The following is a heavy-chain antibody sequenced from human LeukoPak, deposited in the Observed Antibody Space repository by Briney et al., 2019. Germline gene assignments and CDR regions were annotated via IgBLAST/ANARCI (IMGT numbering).Heavy chain of an antibody. CDR3: ARQYSSGWYNFDY. Sequence: GASLKISCKGSGYSFTSYWIGWVRPLPGKGLEWMGIIYPGDSDTRYSPSFQGQVTISADKSISTAYLQWSSLKASDTAMYYCARQYSSGWYNFDYWGQGTLVTVSS. D-gene: IGHD6-19*01. V-gene: IGHV5-51*01. CDR2: IYPGDSDT. J-gene: IGHJ4*02. CDR1: GYSFTSYW.